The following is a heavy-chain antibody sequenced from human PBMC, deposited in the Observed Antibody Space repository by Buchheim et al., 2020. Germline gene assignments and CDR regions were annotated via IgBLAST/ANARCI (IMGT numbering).Heavy chain of an antibody. J-gene: IGHJ5*02. CDR3: ARTRIFSTVTTNFLKEGWFDP. CDR1: GGSISSGGYS. D-gene: IGHD4-17*01. Sequence: QLQLQESGSGLVKPSQTLSLTCAVSGGSISSGGYSWSWIRQPPGKGLEWIGYIYHSGSTYYNPSLKSRVTISVDRSKNQFSLKLSSVTAADTAVYYCARTRIFSTVTTNFLKEGWFDPWGQGTL. V-gene: IGHV4-30-2*01. CDR2: IYHSGST.